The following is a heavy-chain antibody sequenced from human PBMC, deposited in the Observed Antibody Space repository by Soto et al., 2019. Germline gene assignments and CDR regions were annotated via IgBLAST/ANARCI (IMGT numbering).Heavy chain of an antibody. CDR1: GGSISSGGYY. CDR2: IYYSGST. CDR3: ARSFRVNTPGHLDN. V-gene: IGHV4-31*03. J-gene: IGHJ4*02. Sequence: SETLSLTCTVSGGSISSGGYYWSWIRQHPGKGLEWIGYIYYSGSTYYNPSLKSRVTISVDTSKNQFSLKLSSVTAADTAVYYCARSFRVNTPGHLDNGGQGTLVTVSS. D-gene: IGHD2-2*02.